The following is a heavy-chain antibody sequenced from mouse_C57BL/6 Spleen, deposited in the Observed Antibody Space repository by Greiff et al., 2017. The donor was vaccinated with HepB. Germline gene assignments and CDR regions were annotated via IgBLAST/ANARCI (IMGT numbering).Heavy chain of an antibody. V-gene: IGHV1-63*01. D-gene: IGHD3-2*02. CDR3: ARLKGHSSGYYFDY. CDR2: IYPGGGYT. Sequence: QVQLQQSGAELVRPGTSVKMSCKASGYTFTNYWIGWAKQRPGHGLEWIGDIYPGGGYTNYNEKFKGKATLTADKSSSTAYMQFSSLTSEDSAIYYGARLKGHSSGYYFDYWGQGTTLTVSS. CDR1: GYTFTNYW. J-gene: IGHJ2*01.